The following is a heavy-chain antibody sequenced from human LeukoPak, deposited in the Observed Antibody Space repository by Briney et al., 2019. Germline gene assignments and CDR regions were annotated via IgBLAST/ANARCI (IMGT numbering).Heavy chain of an antibody. J-gene: IGHJ5*02. CDR1: GGSFSGYY. CDR2: INHSGST. Sequence: SETLSLTCAVYGGSFSGYYWSWIRQPPGKGLEWIGEINHSGSTNYNPSLKSRVTISVDTSKNQFSLKLSSVTAADTAVYYCAREGGNYYGSGSYFPWGQGTLVTVSS. D-gene: IGHD3-10*01. V-gene: IGHV4-34*01. CDR3: AREGGNYYGSGSYFP.